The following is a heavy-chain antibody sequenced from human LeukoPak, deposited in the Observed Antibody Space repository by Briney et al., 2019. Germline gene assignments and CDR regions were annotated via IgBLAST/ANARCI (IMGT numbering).Heavy chain of an antibody. CDR2: IIPIFGTA. CDR3: ASENWGRYFDY. CDR1: GYTFTNFD. Sequence: SVKVSCKASGYTFTNFDINWVRQATGQGLEWMGGIIPIFGTANYAQKFQGRVTIIADESTSTAYMELSSLRSEDTAVYYCASENWGRYFDYWGQGTLVTVSS. V-gene: IGHV1-69*13. D-gene: IGHD7-27*01. J-gene: IGHJ4*02.